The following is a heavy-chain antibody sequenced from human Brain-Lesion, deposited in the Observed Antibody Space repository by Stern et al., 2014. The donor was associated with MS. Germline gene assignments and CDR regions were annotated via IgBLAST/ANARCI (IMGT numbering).Heavy chain of an antibody. V-gene: IGHV2-5*02. CDR1: GFSLNTSGMG. CDR3: ARRHPPFGFWSGYAETWFDP. J-gene: IGHJ5*02. CDR2: IYWDDDK. Sequence: QVTLKESGPTLVQPTQTLTLTCTFSGFSLNTSGMGVGWIRQPPGKALEWLALIYWDDDKRYSPSLNNRLTITKDPPKTQVVLTMTNMDPVDTVTYYCARRHPPFGFWSGYAETWFDPWGQGTLVTVSS. D-gene: IGHD3-3*01.